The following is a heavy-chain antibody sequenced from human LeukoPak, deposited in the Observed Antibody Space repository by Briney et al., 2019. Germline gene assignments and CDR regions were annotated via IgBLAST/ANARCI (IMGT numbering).Heavy chain of an antibody. Sequence: PGGSLRLSCAASGFTFSNYNMNWVRQAPGKGLEWVSYISTSGRAIFYADSVKGRFTISRDNAKNSLFLQMNSLRDEDTAVYYCVASFDYWGQGTLVTVSS. CDR2: ISTSGRAI. CDR1: GFTFSNYN. V-gene: IGHV3-48*02. CDR3: VASFDY. J-gene: IGHJ4*02.